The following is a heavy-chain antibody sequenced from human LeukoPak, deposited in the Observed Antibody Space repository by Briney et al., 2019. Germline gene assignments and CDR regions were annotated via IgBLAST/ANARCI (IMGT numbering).Heavy chain of an antibody. J-gene: IGHJ4*02. CDR1: GFTFSSYS. V-gene: IGHV3-48*02. Sequence: GGSLRLSCAASGFTFSSYSMNWVRQAPGKGLEWISYISSSSSATFHADSVRGRFIISRDNAKNSLSLQMNSLRDEDTALYYCARGGLKFSNGVQLMDSWGQGTLVTVSS. CDR3: ARGGLKFSNGVQLMDS. CDR2: ISSSSSAT. D-gene: IGHD2-8*01.